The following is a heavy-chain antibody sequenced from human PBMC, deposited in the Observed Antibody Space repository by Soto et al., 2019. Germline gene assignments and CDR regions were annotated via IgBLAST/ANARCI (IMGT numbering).Heavy chain of an antibody. J-gene: IGHJ4*02. Sequence: EVQLVESGGGLVQPGRSLRISCTASGFTLGGYSMSWVRQAPGKGLEWVGSIRSRVYFGTTEYAASVRGRFTISRDDSNSIAYLQKNSLWTEDTAVYYCARYREAADLSDFDYWGQGTLVTVSS. D-gene: IGHD6-13*01. CDR2: IRSRVYFGTT. CDR1: GFTLGGYS. V-gene: IGHV3-49*04. CDR3: ARYREAADLSDFDY.